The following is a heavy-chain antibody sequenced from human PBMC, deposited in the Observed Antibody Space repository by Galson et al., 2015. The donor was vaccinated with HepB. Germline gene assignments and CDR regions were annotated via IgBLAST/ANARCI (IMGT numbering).Heavy chain of an antibody. J-gene: IGHJ4*02. Sequence: SLRLSCAASGFIFSDHYIDWVRQAPGKRPEWVANIRYDEYEYYYADFVKGRFTISRDNARNSVFLQMSSLRRDDTAVYYCVRDRTYKGGNFFDFWSQGALVTVSS. V-gene: IGHV3-7*03. CDR2: IRYDEYEY. D-gene: IGHD3-10*01. CDR3: VRDRTYKGGNFFDF. CDR1: GFIFSDHY.